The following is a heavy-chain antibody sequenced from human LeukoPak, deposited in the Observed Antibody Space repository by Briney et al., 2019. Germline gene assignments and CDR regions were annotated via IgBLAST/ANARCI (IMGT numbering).Heavy chain of an antibody. D-gene: IGHD2-2*01. CDR2: IKQDGSEK. J-gene: IGHJ5*02. CDR3: ARDRKNVLSGYNWFDP. CDR1: GFTFSSYW. Sequence: GGSLRLSCAVSGFTFSSYWMSWVRQAPGKGLELVANIKQDGSEKYYVDSVKGRFTISRDNAKNSLYLQMNSLRAEDTAVYYCARDRKNVLSGYNWFDPWGQGTLVTVSS. V-gene: IGHV3-7*01.